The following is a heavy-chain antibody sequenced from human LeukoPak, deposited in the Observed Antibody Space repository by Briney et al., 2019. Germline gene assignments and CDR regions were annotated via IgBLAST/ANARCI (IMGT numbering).Heavy chain of an antibody. CDR1: GGSISSGGYS. CDR3: ARVIVVLDYFDY. D-gene: IGHD3-22*01. Sequence: SQTLSLTCAVSGGSISSGGYSWSWIRQPPGKGLEWIGYIYHSGSTYYNPSLKSRVTISVDTSKNQFSLKLSSVTAADTAVYYCARVIVVLDYFDYWGQGTLVTVSS. CDR2: IYHSGST. J-gene: IGHJ4*02. V-gene: IGHV4-30-2*01.